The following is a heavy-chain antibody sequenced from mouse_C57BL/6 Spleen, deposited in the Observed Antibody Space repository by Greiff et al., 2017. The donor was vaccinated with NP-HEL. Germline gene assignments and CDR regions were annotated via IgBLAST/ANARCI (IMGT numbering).Heavy chain of an antibody. CDR3: ASPGGDFDY. Sequence: EVQLQQSGPELVKPGASVKISCKASGYTFTDYYMNWVKQSHGKSLEWIGDINPNNGGTSYNQKFKGKATLTVDKSSSTAYMELRSLTSEDSAVYYCASPGGDFDYWGQGTTLTVSS. V-gene: IGHV1-26*01. J-gene: IGHJ2*01. CDR1: GYTFTDYY. CDR2: INPNNGGT.